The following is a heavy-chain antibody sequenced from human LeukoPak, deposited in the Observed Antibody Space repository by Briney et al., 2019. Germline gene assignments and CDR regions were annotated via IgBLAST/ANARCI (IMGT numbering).Heavy chain of an antibody. CDR2: ISSSGSNI. V-gene: IGHV3-48*04. CDR3: ARVPDYRGFYYYYLDV. D-gene: IGHD4-11*01. CDR1: GFTFSSYW. Sequence: GGSLRLSCAACGFTFSSYWMSWVRQAPGKGLEWVSYISSSGSNIYYADSVKGRFIICRDNAKNSLYLQMNSLRAEDTALYYCARVPDYRGFYYYYLDVWGKGTTVTVSS. J-gene: IGHJ6*03.